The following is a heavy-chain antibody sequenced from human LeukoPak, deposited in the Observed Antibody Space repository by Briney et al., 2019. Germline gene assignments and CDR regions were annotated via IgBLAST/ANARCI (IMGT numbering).Heavy chain of an antibody. V-gene: IGHV3-23*01. CDR3: AKAIVGSWYYFDY. CDR2: ISGSGGST. Sequence: GGSLRLSCAASGFTFSSYAMSWVRQAPGNGLEWVSAISGSGGSTYYADSVKGRFTISRDNSKNTLYLQMNSLRAEDTAVYYCAKAIVGSWYYFDYWGQGTLVTVSS. J-gene: IGHJ4*02. CDR1: GFTFSSYA. D-gene: IGHD6-13*01.